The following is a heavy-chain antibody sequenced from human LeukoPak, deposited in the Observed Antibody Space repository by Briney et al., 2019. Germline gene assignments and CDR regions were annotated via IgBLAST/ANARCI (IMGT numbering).Heavy chain of an antibody. CDR3: GRGRPGGGGYSYGSAPDY. CDR1: GGSISSGSYY. Sequence: SETLSLTCTVSGGSISSGSYYWSWIRQPAGKGLAWIGRIYTSGSTNYNPSLKSRVTISVDTSKNQFSLKLSSVTAADTAVYYWGRGRPGGGGYSYGSAPDYWGQGTLVTVSS. D-gene: IGHD5-18*01. V-gene: IGHV4-61*02. CDR2: IYTSGST. J-gene: IGHJ4*02.